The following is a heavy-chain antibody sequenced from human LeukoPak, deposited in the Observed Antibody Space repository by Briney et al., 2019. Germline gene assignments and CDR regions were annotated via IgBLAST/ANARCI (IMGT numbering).Heavy chain of an antibody. CDR2: INPNSGGT. V-gene: IGHV1-2*04. D-gene: IGHD3-10*01. J-gene: IGHJ3*02. CDR1: GYTFTGYY. Sequence: ASVKVSCKASGYTFTGYYMHWVRQAPGQGLEWMGWINPNSGGTNYAQKFQGWVTMTRDTSISTAYMELSRLRSDDTAVYYCARDHIERFRVVRVRSAFDIWGQGTMVTVSS. CDR3: ARDHIERFRVVRVRSAFDI.